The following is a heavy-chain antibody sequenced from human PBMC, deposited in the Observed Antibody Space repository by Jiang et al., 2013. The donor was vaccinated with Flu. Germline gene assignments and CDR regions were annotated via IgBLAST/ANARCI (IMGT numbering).Heavy chain of an antibody. D-gene: IGHD6-19*01. V-gene: IGHV3-30-3*01. CDR3: ARAESLAVAGTALEY. J-gene: IGHJ4*02. CDR1: GFTFSSYA. Sequence: RVSCAASGFTFSSYAMDWVRQAPGRGLEWVAVISYEGSHKYYADSVKGRFTISRDNSKNTLYLQMNSLRAEDTAVYYCARAESLAVAGTALEYWGQGTLVTVSS. CDR2: ISYEGSHK.